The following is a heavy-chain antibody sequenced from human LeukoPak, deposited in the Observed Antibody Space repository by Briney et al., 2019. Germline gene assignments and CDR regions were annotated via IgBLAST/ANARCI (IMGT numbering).Heavy chain of an antibody. CDR2: IHNSGTT. Sequence: PSETLSLTCTVSGGSISSYYWTWNRQPPGKGLEWIGYIHNSGTTNYNPSLKSRATISVDPSKNQFSLKLSSVTAADTAVYYCARVSWFPGTSYYYMDVWGKGTTVTISS. V-gene: IGHV4-59*01. CDR1: GGSISSYY. CDR3: ARVSWFPGTSYYYMDV. D-gene: IGHD3-9*01. J-gene: IGHJ6*03.